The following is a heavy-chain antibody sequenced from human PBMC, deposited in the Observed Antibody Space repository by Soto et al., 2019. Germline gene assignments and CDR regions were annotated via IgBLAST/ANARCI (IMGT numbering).Heavy chain of an antibody. Sequence: QVQLVQSGAEVKKPGSSVKVSCKASGGTFSSYAISWVRQAPGQGLEWMGGIIPIFGTANYAQKFQGRVTITADKSTSTAYMELSSLRSEDTAVYYCARGLRGAARLGYYYYGMDVWGQGTTVTVSS. J-gene: IGHJ6*02. CDR2: IIPIFGTA. V-gene: IGHV1-69*06. CDR1: GGTFSSYA. D-gene: IGHD6-6*01. CDR3: ARGLRGAARLGYYYYGMDV.